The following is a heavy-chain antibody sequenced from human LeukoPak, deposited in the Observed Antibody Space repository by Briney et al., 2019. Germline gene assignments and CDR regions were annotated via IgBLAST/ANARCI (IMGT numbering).Heavy chain of an antibody. CDR2: IYYSGST. Sequence: SQTLSLTCTVSGGSISSGGYYWGWIRQPPGKGLEWIGSIYYSGSTYYNPSLKSRVTISVDTSKNQFSLKLSSVTAADTAVYYCARDRHSGSYRLGAFDIWGQGTMVTVSS. D-gene: IGHD1-26*01. V-gene: IGHV4-39*07. J-gene: IGHJ3*02. CDR1: GGSISSGGYY. CDR3: ARDRHSGSYRLGAFDI.